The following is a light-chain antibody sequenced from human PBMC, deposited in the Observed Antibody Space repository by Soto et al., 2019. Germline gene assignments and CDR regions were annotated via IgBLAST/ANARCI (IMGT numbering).Light chain of an antibody. CDR1: QSVSSN. CDR3: QQYNNWPFT. J-gene: IGKJ3*01. Sequence: EIVMTQSPATLSVSPGERATLSCRASQSVSSNLAWYQQKPGQAPRLLIYGASTRATGIPARFSGSGSGTXXXXXXXXXQSEDFAVYYCQQYNNWPFTFGPGTKVDIK. CDR2: GAS. V-gene: IGKV3-15*01.